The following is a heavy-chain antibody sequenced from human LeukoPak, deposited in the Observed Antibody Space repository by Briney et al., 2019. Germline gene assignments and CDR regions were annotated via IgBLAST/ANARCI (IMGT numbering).Heavy chain of an antibody. J-gene: IGHJ4*02. V-gene: IGHV3-66*02. Sequence: QPGGSLLLSCAASGFTVSSNYMSWVRQATGKGLEWVSVIYSGGSTYYADSVKGRFTISRDNSKNTLYLQMNSLRAEDTAVYYCARDLDCSGGSCYSYWGQGTLVTVSS. CDR3: ARDLDCSGGSCYSY. CDR1: GFTVSSNY. CDR2: IYSGGST. D-gene: IGHD2-15*01.